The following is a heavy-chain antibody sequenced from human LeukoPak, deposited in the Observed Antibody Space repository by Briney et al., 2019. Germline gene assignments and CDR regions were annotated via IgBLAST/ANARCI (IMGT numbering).Heavy chain of an antibody. V-gene: IGHV4-34*01. D-gene: IGHD1-1*01. CDR1: GGSFSGYY. Sequence: SETLSLTCAVYGGSFSGYYWSWIRQPPGKGLEWIGEINHSGSTNYNPSLKSRVTISVDTSKNQFSLKLSSVTAADTAVYYCARGRYIAWYYYYYMGVWGKGTTVTVSS. CDR3: ARGRYIAWYYYYYMGV. CDR2: INHSGST. J-gene: IGHJ6*03.